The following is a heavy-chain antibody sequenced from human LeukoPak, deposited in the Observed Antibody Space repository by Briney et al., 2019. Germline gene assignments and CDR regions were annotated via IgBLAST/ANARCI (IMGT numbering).Heavy chain of an antibody. CDR2: INPNSGGT. Sequence: ASVKVSCKASGYTFTGYYMHWVRQAPGQGLEWMGWINPNSGGTNYAQKFQGRVTMTRDTSISTAYMELSRLRSDDTAVYYCARDPKEKITILGVVIWGMDVGGKGTTVPFS. V-gene: IGHV1-2*02. CDR3: ARDPKEKITILGVVIWGMDV. CDR1: GYTFTGYY. D-gene: IGHD3-3*01. J-gene: IGHJ6*04.